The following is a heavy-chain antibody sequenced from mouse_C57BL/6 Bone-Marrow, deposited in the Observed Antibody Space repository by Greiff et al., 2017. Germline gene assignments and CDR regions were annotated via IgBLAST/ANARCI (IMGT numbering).Heavy chain of an antibody. CDR1: GYTFTDYN. CDR3: ARSGSYDGYYGFAY. CDR2: ITPNNGGT. J-gene: IGHJ3*01. D-gene: IGHD2-3*01. Sequence: EVHLVESGPELVKPGASVKIPCKASGYTFTDYNMDWVKQSHGKSLEWIGDITPNNGGTIYNQKFKGKATLTVDKSSSTAYMELRSLTSEDTAVYYCARSGSYDGYYGFAYWGQGTLVTVSA. V-gene: IGHV1-18*01.